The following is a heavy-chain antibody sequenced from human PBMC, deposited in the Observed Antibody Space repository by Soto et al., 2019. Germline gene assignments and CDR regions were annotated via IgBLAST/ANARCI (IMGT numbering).Heavy chain of an antibody. CDR3: AASRPGGVNDY. V-gene: IGHV1-18*04. CDR2: ISAYNGNT. Sequence: QVQLVQSGAEVKKPGASVKFSCKASGYTFTSYGISWVRQAPGQGREWMGWISAYNGNTNYAQKLQGRVTMTTDTSTSTDYMELRSLRSEDTAVYSCAASRPGGVNDYWGQGTLVTVSS. J-gene: IGHJ4*02. CDR1: GYTFTSYG. D-gene: IGHD3-16*01.